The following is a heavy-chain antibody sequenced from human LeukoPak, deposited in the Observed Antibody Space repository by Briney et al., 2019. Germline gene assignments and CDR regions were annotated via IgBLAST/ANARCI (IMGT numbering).Heavy chain of an antibody. D-gene: IGHD3-9*01. CDR3: ARSLDWLSPEYFFDY. J-gene: IGHJ4*02. Sequence: SETLSLTCTVSGGSMSSNYWSWIRQPPGKGLEWIGYIYYSGSTNYNPSLKSRVTISVDTSKNQFSLKLSSVTAADTAVYYCARSLDWLSPEYFFDYWGQGTLVTVSS. CDR2: IYYSGST. CDR1: GGSMSSNY. V-gene: IGHV4-59*01.